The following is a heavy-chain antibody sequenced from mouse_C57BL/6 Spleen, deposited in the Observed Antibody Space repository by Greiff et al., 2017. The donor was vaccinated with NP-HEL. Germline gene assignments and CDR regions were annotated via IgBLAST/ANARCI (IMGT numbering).Heavy chain of an antibody. CDR1: GYTFTSYW. V-gene: IGHV1-59*01. Sequence: QVQLKQPGAELVRPGTSVKLSCKASGYTFTSYWMHWVKQRPGQGLEWIGVIDPSDSYTNYNQKFKGKATLTVDTSSSTAYMQLSSLTSEDSAVYYCARSGGNYAYFDYWGQGTTLTVSS. J-gene: IGHJ2*01. CDR3: ARSGGNYAYFDY. D-gene: IGHD2-1*01. CDR2: IDPSDSYT.